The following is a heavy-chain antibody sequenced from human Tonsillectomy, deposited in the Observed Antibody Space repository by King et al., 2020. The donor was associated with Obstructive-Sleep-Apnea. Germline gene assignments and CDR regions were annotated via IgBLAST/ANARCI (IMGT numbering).Heavy chain of an antibody. CDR2: ISWDGGST. CDR3: AKDMAVGYCSGGSCPGHYYYGMDV. J-gene: IGHJ6*02. V-gene: IGHV3-43D*03. Sequence: VQLVESGGVVVQPGGSLRLSCAASGFTFDDYAMHWVRQAPGKGLEWVSLISWDGGSTYSADSVKGRFTISRDNSKNSLYLQMNSLRAEDTALYYCAKDMAVGYCSGGSCPGHYYYGMDVWGQGTTVTVSS. CDR1: GFTFDDYA. D-gene: IGHD2-15*01.